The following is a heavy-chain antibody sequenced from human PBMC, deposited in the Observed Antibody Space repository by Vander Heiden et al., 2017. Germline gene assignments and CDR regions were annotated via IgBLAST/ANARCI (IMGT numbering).Heavy chain of an antibody. V-gene: IGHV3-23*01. CDR3: AKKDYYDSSGPPRY. J-gene: IGHJ4*02. CDR1: GFTFRSHA. Sequence: EVQLLESGGGLVQPGGSLRLSCAASGFTFRSHAMSWVRQAPGKGLEWVSAISGSGGTTYYADSVKGRFTISRDNSKNTLYLQMNSLRAEDTAVYYCAKKDYYDSSGPPRYWGQGTLVTVSS. CDR2: ISGSGGTT. D-gene: IGHD3-22*01.